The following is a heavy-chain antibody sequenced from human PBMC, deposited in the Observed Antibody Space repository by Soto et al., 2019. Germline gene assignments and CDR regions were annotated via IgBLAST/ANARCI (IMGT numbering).Heavy chain of an antibody. D-gene: IGHD1-1*01. J-gene: IGHJ6*02. CDR3: ARGVDAGVDV. V-gene: IGHV1-8*01. CDR1: GYTFTTYD. Sequence: QVQLVQSGAEVTKPGASVKVSCKASGYTFTTYDINWVRQATGQGLEWLGWMSPNSGATGYAQKYQGRVTMTRDTSISTAYMELSNLRSEDTAMYFCARGVDAGVDVWGQGNTVTVSS. CDR2: MSPNSGAT.